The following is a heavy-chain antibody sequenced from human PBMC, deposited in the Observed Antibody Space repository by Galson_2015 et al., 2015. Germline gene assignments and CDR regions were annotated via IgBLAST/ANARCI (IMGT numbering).Heavy chain of an antibody. V-gene: IGHV3-33*01. D-gene: IGHD1-14*01. CDR3: ARDRKERGYVDY. J-gene: IGHJ4*02. CDR1: GFTFSSYG. CDR2: IWYDGSNK. Sequence: SLRLSCAASGFTFSSYGMHWVRQAPGKGLEWVAVIWYDGSNKYYADSVKGRFTISRDNSKNTLYLQMNSLRAEDTAVYYCARDRKERGYVDYWGQGTLVTVSS.